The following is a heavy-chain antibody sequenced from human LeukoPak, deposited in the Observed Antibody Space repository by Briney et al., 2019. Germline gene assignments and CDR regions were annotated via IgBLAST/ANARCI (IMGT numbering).Heavy chain of an antibody. J-gene: IGHJ4*02. CDR2: IYYSGST. CDR1: GGSISSGDYY. V-gene: IGHV4-30-4*01. Sequence: SQTLSLTCTVSGGSISSGDYYWSWIRQPPGKGLGWIGYIYYSGSTYYNPSLKSRVTISVDTSKNQFSLKLSSVTAADTAVYYCARVGRWLQLAAIGDWGQGTLVTVSS. CDR3: ARVGRWLQLAAIGD. D-gene: IGHD5-24*01.